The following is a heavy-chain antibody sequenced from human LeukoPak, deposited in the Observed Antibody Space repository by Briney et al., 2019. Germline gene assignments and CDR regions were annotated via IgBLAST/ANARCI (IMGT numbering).Heavy chain of an antibody. J-gene: IGHJ4*02. CDR1: GGTFSSYA. CDR2: IIPILGIA. Sequence: GAPVRVSCKASGGTFSSYAISWVRQAPGQGLEWMGRIIPILGIANYAQKFQGRVTITADKSTSTAYMELSSLRSEDTAVYYCARALSIAAAAFDYWGQGTLVTVSS. CDR3: ARALSIAAAAFDY. V-gene: IGHV1-69*04. D-gene: IGHD6-13*01.